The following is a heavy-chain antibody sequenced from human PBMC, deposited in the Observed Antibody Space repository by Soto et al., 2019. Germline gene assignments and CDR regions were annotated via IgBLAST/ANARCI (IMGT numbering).Heavy chain of an antibody. CDR1: GFTFSSYS. CDR2: ISSSSSTI. CDR3: ARLGPSQTYYDFWSGYSNNAFFETESRSVVQAGVQWRDL. Sequence: PGGSLRLSCAASGFTFSSYSMNWVRQAPGKGLEWVSYISSSSSTIYYADSVKGRFTISRDNAKNSLYLQMNSLRDEDTAVYYCARLGPSQTYYDFWSGYSNNAFFETESRSVVQAGVQWRDL. D-gene: IGHD3-3*01. V-gene: IGHV3-48*02. J-gene: IGHJ2*01.